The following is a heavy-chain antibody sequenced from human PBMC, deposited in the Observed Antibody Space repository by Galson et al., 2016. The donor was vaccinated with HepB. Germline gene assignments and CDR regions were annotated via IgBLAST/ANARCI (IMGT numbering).Heavy chain of an antibody. J-gene: IGHJ4*02. CDR1: GFTLSTYA. D-gene: IGHD3-16*01. CDR3: AKGGMLIPRFDY. V-gene: IGHV3-23*01. Sequence: SLRLSCAASGFTLSTYAMSWVRQAPGKGLEWVSTIRGNGGSTSYADSVKGRFTISRDSSKSTVYLQMNSLGAGDTAVYYCAKGGMLIPRFDYWGQGTLVTVSS. CDR2: IRGNGGST.